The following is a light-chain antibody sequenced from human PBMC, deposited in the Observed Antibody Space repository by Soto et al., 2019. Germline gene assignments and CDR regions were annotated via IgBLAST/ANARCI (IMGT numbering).Light chain of an antibody. Sequence: ETVMTQSPATLSVSPGERATLSCRASQSVGSNLAWYQQKPGQAPRLLIYGADMRATGIPARFSGGGSGTEFTLTISSLQSEDLAVYYCQQYNSWPATFGQGTKVEIK. V-gene: IGKV3-15*01. CDR1: QSVGSN. CDR3: QQYNSWPAT. J-gene: IGKJ1*01. CDR2: GAD.